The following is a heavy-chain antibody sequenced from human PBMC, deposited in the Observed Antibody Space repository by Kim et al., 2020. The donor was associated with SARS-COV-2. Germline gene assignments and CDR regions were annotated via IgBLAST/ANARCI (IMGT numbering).Heavy chain of an antibody. CDR3: IRHWAPSGSGSKYYYPMDV. J-gene: IGHJ6*02. CDR2: VDPYDSVV. CDR1: GYKFTDYW. V-gene: IGHV5-10-1*01. Sequence: GESLKISCQASGYKFTDYWIGWVRQMPGKGLEWMGRVDPYDSVVNYSPSFQGLVTISADKSITTAYLQWSGLQASDTAIYYCIRHWAPSGSGSKYYYPMDVWGQGTTVTVPS. D-gene: IGHD3-10*01.